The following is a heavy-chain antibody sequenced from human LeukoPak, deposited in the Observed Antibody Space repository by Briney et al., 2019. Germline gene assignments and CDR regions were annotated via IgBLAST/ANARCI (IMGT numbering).Heavy chain of an antibody. CDR3: ARRRRDYGGKYFDY. CDR1: GGSISSYY. Sequence: PSETLSLTCTVSGGSISSYYWSWIRQPPGKGLEWIGYIYYSGSTNYNPSLKSRVTISVDTSKNQFSLKLSSVTAADTAVYYCARRRRDYGGKYFDYWGQGTLVTVSS. CDR2: IYYSGST. J-gene: IGHJ4*02. V-gene: IGHV4-59*12. D-gene: IGHD4-23*01.